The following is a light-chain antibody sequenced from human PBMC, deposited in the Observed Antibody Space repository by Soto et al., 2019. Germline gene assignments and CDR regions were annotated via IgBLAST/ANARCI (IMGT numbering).Light chain of an antibody. V-gene: IGLV1-40*01. Sequence: QAVVTQPPSVSGAPGQRVTISCSGSSSNLGAGYDVQWYRQFPGTAPKLLIYANSVRPSGVPDRFSGSKSGTSASLAIPGLQAEDEADYYCQSYDSSLIVSKVFGTGTKLTVL. CDR1: SSNLGAGYD. CDR3: QSYDSSLIVSKV. CDR2: ANS. J-gene: IGLJ1*01.